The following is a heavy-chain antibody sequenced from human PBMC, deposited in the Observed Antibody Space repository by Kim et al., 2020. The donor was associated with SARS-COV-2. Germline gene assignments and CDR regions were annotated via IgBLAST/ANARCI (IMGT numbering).Heavy chain of an antibody. Sequence: SETLSLTCAVYGGSFSGYYWSWIRQPPGKGLEWIGEINHSGSTNYNPSLKSRVTISVDTSKNQFSLKLSSVTAADTAVYYCAREEGAQLWLKSLHYYYYMDVWGKGTTVTVSS. V-gene: IGHV4-34*01. CDR2: INHSGST. CDR3: AREEGAQLWLKSLHYYYYMDV. D-gene: IGHD5-18*01. CDR1: GGSFSGYY. J-gene: IGHJ6*03.